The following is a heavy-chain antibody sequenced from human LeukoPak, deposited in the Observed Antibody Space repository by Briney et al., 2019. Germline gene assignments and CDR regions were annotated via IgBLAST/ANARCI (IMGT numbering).Heavy chain of an antibody. J-gene: IGHJ5*02. CDR2: ISSSGSNI. V-gene: IGHV3-48*03. Sequence: GGSLRLSCAASGFTFSSYEMNWVRQAPGKGLEWVSYISSSGSNIYYADSVKGRFTISRDNAKNSLYLQMNSLRAEDTAVYYCARVDTAMEGEYNWFDPWGQGTLVTVSS. CDR3: ARVDTAMEGEYNWFDP. D-gene: IGHD5-18*01. CDR1: GFTFSSYE.